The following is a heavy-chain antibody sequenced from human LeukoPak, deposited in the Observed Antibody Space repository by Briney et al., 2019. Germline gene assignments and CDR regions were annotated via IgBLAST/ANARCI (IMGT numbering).Heavy chain of an antibody. J-gene: IGHJ4*02. D-gene: IGHD3-16*02. Sequence: ASVKVSCKASGYTFTGYYINWVRQAPGQGLEWMAIMNPSGGSTSSAQKFQGRVTMTRDTSTSTVYMELSGLRSEDTAVYYCARAGVITAADYWGQGTLVTVSS. CDR2: MNPSGGST. V-gene: IGHV1-46*01. CDR1: GYTFTGYY. CDR3: ARAGVITAADY.